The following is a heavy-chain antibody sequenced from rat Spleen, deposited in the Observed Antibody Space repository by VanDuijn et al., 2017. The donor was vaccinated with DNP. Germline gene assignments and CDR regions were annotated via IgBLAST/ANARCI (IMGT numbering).Heavy chain of an antibody. Sequence: QVQLKESGPGLVKPSLTLSLTCTVSGFSLSSYGVIWVRQPPGKGLEWMGVIWVNGNTNYNLALKSRLSISRDTSKSQVFLKMNNLQTEDTAMYFWARSWGTYYGYTPFDYWGQGTLVTVSS. J-gene: IGHJ3*01. CDR1: GFSLSSYG. CDR2: IWVNGNT. D-gene: IGHD1-9*01. CDR3: ARSWGTYYGYTPFDY. V-gene: IGHV2S61*01.